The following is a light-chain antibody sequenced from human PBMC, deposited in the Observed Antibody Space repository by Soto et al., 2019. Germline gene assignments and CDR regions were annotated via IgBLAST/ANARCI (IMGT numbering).Light chain of an antibody. J-gene: IGKJ1*01. Sequence: DIQMSQSPSTLSASVGDRVTITCRASQSISSWLAWYQQKPGKAPKLLIYDASSLESGVPSRFSGSGSGTKFTLTISSLQPDDFATYYCQQYESFSATFGPGTKVDI. CDR1: QSISSW. CDR2: DAS. CDR3: QQYESFSAT. V-gene: IGKV1-5*01.